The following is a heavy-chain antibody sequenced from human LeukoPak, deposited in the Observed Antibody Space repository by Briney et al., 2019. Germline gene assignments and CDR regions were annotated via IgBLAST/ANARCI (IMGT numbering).Heavy chain of an antibody. D-gene: IGHD2-2*01. V-gene: IGHV4-30-4*01. Sequence: PSQTLSLTCTVSGGSISSGDYYWSWIRQPPGKGLEWIGYIYYSGSTYYNPSLKSRVTISVDTSKNQFSLKLSSVTAADTAVYYCARGVVVPAALSGAFDIWGQGTMVTVSS. CDR3: ARGVVVPAALSGAFDI. CDR2: IYYSGST. J-gene: IGHJ3*02. CDR1: GGSISSGDYY.